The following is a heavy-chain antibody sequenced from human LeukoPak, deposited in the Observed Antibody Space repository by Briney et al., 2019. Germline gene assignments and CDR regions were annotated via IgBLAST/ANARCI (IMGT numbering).Heavy chain of an antibody. J-gene: IGHJ5*02. CDR1: GGSISSSSYY. CDR2: IYYSGST. D-gene: IGHD1-1*01. CDR3: ARPVPSRLGWFDP. V-gene: IGHV4-39*01. Sequence: KPSETLSLTCTVSGGSISSSSYYWGWIRQPPGKGLEWIGSIYYSGSTYYNPSLKSRVSISVHTSKNQFSLKLRSVTAADTAVYYCARPVPSRLGWFDPWGQGTLVTVSS.